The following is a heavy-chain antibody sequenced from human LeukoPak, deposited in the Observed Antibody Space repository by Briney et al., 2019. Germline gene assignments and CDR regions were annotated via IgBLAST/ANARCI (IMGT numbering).Heavy chain of an antibody. V-gene: IGHV3-7*01. J-gene: IGHJ4*02. Sequence: AGGSLRLSCAASGFTFSSYGMHWVRQAPGKGLEWVANIKQDGSEKYYVDSVKGRFTISRDNAKNSLYLQMNSLRAEDTAVYYCSSGWYEDDYGGQGTLVTVSS. D-gene: IGHD6-19*01. CDR1: GFTFSSYG. CDR3: SSGWYEDDY. CDR2: IKQDGSEK.